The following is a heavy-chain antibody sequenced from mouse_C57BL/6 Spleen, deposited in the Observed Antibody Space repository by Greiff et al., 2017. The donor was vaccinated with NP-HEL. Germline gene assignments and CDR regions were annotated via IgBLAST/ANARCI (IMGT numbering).Heavy chain of an antibody. J-gene: IGHJ2*01. CDR1: GYAFTNYL. CDR3: ARSINYYGSSPLYVDY. D-gene: IGHD1-1*01. CDR2: INPGSGGT. V-gene: IGHV1-54*01. Sequence: VQLQQSGAELVRPGTSVKVSCKASGYAFTNYLIEWVKQRPGQGLEWIGVINPGSGGTNYNEKFKGKATLTADKSSSTAYMQLSSLTSEDSAVYCGARSINYYGSSPLYVDYWGQGTTLTVSS.